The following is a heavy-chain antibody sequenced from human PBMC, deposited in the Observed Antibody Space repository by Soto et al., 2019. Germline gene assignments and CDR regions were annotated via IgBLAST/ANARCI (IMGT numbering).Heavy chain of an antibody. J-gene: IGHJ6*02. CDR1: GFTFSSYA. V-gene: IGHV3-23*01. CDR2: ISGSGGST. CDR3: AKDEGGEGYYYGMDV. Sequence: EVQLLESGEGLVQPGGSLRLSCAASGFTFSSYAMSWVRQAPGKGLEWVSAISGSGGSTYYADSVKGRFTISRDNSKNTLYLQMNSLRAEDTAVYYCAKDEGGEGYYYGMDVWGQGTTVTVSS. D-gene: IGHD3-16*01.